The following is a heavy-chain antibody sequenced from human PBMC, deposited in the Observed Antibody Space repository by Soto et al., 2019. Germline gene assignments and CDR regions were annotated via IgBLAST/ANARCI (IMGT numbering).Heavy chain of an antibody. V-gene: IGHV3-30-3*01. Sequence: QVQLVESGGGVVQPGRSLRLSCAASGFTFSSYAMHWVRQAPGKGLEWVAVISYDGSNKYYADSVKGRFTISRDNSKNTVYRHMNSLRAEDTAVYYCARSMVVPAALADDYWGQGTLVTVSS. J-gene: IGHJ4*02. CDR3: ARSMVVPAALADDY. CDR2: ISYDGSNK. D-gene: IGHD2-2*01. CDR1: GFTFSSYA.